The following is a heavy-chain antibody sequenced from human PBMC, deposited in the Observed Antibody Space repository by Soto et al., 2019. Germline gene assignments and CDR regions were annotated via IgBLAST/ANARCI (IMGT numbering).Heavy chain of an antibody. CDR2: ISFEGSYK. CDR3: VRAAGIAAAGSSQGVL. CDR1: GFAIRSNA. D-gene: IGHD6-13*01. J-gene: IGHJ4*02. V-gene: IGHV3-30*04. Sequence: QVQLVESGGGVVQPGRSLRLSCEASGFAIRSNAIHWVHQAAGKGLEWVAVISFEGSYKYYADSVKGRFTVSRDNSKNTESLQMDSLTGEDSALYYCVRAAGIAAAGSSQGVLWGQGTLVTVSS.